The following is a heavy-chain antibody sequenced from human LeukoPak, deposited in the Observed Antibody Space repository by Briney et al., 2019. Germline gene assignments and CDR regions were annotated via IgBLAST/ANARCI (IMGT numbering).Heavy chain of an antibody. CDR2: ISGSGGST. D-gene: IGHD3-10*01. CDR3: AKMSTMVRGVSAYFDY. J-gene: IGHJ4*02. CDR1: GFTFSSYA. V-gene: IGHV3-23*01. Sequence: GGSLRLSCSASGFTFSSYAMSWFRHAPGKGLEWVSTISGSGGSTYYAHSVKGRFTISRDNPKNTLYLQMNSLRAEDTAVYYCAKMSTMVRGVSAYFDYWGQGTLVTVSS.